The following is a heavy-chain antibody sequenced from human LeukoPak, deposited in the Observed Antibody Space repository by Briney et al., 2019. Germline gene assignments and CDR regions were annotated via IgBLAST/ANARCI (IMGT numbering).Heavy chain of an antibody. CDR1: GYIFTDNY. Sequence: ASVKVSCKASGYIFTDNYMHWVGQATGQGLEWMGWINPNNGGTKYAQKFQGRVTMTRDTSISTAFMELSRLRSDDTATYYCARAGGVTVTTTWGQGTLVTVSS. D-gene: IGHD4-11*01. CDR2: INPNNGGT. V-gene: IGHV1-2*02. J-gene: IGHJ5*02. CDR3: ARAGGVTVTTT.